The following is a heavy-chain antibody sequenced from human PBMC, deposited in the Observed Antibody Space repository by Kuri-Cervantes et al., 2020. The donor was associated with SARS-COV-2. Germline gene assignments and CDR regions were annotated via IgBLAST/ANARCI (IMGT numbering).Heavy chain of an antibody. V-gene: IGHV4-59*01. D-gene: IGHD7-27*01. CDR1: GDSISSYY. Sequence: SETLSLTCTVSGDSISSYYWSWIRQPPGKGLEWIGYVHYSGSTNYNPSLKSRVIISVDTSKNQFFLNLSSVTAADTAIYYCASALGFWGRGTLVTVSS. J-gene: IGHJ1*01. CDR2: VHYSGST. CDR3: ASALGF.